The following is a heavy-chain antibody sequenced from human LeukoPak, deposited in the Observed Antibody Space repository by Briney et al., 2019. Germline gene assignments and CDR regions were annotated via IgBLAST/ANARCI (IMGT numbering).Heavy chain of an antibody. J-gene: IGHJ6*04. D-gene: IGHD3-9*01. V-gene: IGHV4-34*01. Sequence: PSETLSLTCAVYGGSFSGYYWSWIRQPPGKGLEWIGEINHSGSTNYNPSLKSRVTISVDTSKNQFSLKLSSVTAADTAVYYCARGPNYILTGYYKGGPYYYYGMDVWAKGPRSPSPQ. CDR1: GGSFSGYY. CDR2: INHSGST. CDR3: ARGPNYILTGYYKGGPYYYYGMDV.